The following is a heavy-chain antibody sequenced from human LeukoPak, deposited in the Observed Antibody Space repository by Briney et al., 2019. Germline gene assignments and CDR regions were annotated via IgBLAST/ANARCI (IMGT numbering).Heavy chain of an antibody. Sequence: ASVKVSCKASGYAFTGYYMHWVRLAPGQGLEWMGWINPNSGGTNYAQKFQGRVTMTRDTSISTAYMELSRLRSDDTAVYYCALPYYYGSGSFDYWGQGTLVTVSS. J-gene: IGHJ4*02. CDR1: GYAFTGYY. CDR3: ALPYYYGSGSFDY. D-gene: IGHD3-10*01. V-gene: IGHV1-2*02. CDR2: INPNSGGT.